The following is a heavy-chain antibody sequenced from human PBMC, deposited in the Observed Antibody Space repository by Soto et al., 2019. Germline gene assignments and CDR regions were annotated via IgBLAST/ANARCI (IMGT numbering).Heavy chain of an antibody. CDR1: GFSLTTSGVG. J-gene: IGHJ4*02. V-gene: IGHV2-5*02. D-gene: IGHD3-10*01. CDR2: LYWDDDK. Sequence: QITLNESGPTQVKPRQTLTLTCTFSGFSLTTSGVGVGWIRQSPAKAPEWLAFLYWDDDKRYSPSLKSRLTITRYASXXXXXXXXXXXXXXXXXXXYCAPGVLRTVLGLSTTPALYFDSWHQATPVAVSS. CDR3: APGVLRTVLGLSTTPALYFDS.